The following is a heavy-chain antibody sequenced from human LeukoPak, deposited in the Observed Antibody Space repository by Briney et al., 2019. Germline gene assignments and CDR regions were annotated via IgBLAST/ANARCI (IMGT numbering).Heavy chain of an antibody. CDR3: ARGPHCSSTSCYSEYFHH. J-gene: IGHJ1*01. CDR1: GGSVSSGTLY. CDR2: ISYSGSP. Sequence: SETLSLTCTVPGGSVSSGTLYWTWIRQHPGKGLEWIGYISYSGSPYYNPSLKSRVTISVDTSRNQFSLKLSSVTAADTAVYYCARGPHCSSTSCYSEYFHHWGQGTLVTVSS. D-gene: IGHD2-2*01. V-gene: IGHV4-31*03.